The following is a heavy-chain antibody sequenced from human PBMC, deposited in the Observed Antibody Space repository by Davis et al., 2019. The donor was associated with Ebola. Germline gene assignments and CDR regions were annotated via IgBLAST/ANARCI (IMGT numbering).Heavy chain of an antibody. CDR3: ATLVAPPRVDV. CDR1: GYTFTNYY. Sequence: ASVKVSCKASGYTFTNYYMHWVRQAPGQGLEWMGMINPNDGRTIYAQKFQGRVTMTRDTSISTAYMELSRLRSDDTAVYYCATLVAPPRVDVWGKGTTVTVSS. D-gene: IGHD5-12*01. CDR2: INPNDGRT. V-gene: IGHV1-2*02. J-gene: IGHJ6*04.